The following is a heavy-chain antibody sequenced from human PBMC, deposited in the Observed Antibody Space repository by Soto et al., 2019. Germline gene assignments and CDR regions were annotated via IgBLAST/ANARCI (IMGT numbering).Heavy chain of an antibody. V-gene: IGHV1-18*01. CDR3: ARALYCSSTSCPHRGGWFDP. Sequence: ASVKVSCKASGYTFTSYGISWVRQAPGQGLEWMGWISAYNGNTNYAQKLQGRVTMTTGTSTSTAYMELRSLRSDDTAVYYCARALYCSSTSCPHRGGWFDPWGQGTLVTVSS. D-gene: IGHD2-2*01. CDR2: ISAYNGNT. J-gene: IGHJ5*02. CDR1: GYTFTSYG.